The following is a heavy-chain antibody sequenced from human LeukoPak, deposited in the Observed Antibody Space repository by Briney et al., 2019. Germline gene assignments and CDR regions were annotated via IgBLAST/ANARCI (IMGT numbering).Heavy chain of an antibody. CDR3: AKDLGRNRERPYALDF. CDR1: GFTFSRHV. J-gene: IGHJ3*01. V-gene: IGHV3-23*01. CDR2: ISGSGSST. D-gene: IGHD1-14*01. Sequence: GGSLRLSCAASGFTFSRHVMSWVRQAPGKGLGWVSGISGSGSSTFYADSVKGRFTISRDNSKNTLYVEMNSLRDEDTAVYYCAKDLGRNRERPYALDFWGQGTMVTVPS.